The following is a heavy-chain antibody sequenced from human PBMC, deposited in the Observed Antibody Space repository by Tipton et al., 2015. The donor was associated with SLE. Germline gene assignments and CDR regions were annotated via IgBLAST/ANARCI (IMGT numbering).Heavy chain of an antibody. CDR2: ISYTETT. Sequence: TLSLTCTVSGGSISGYHWSWLRQPPGKGLEWIGYISYTETTKYNPSLESRVIISVDTSENHFSPNLNSVTAADTAVYFCARQRGYYDGTPFPPWNFDLWGRGTQVTVSS. V-gene: IGHV4-59*08. D-gene: IGHD3-16*01. J-gene: IGHJ2*01. CDR3: ARQRGYYDGTPFPPWNFDL. CDR1: GGSISGYH.